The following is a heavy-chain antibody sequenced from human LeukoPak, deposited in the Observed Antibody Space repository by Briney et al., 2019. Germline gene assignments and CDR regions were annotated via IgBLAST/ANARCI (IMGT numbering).Heavy chain of an antibody. CDR2: IIPIFGTA. CDR1: GGTFSSYA. CDR3: AGGGAYYYDSSGYLPH. V-gene: IGHV1-69*13. D-gene: IGHD3-22*01. J-gene: IGHJ4*02. Sequence: ASVKVSCTASGGTFSSYAISWVRQAPGQGLEWMGGIIPIFGTANYAQKFQGRVTITADESTSTAYMELSSLRSEDTAVYYCAGGGAYYYDSSGYLPHWGQGTLVTVSS.